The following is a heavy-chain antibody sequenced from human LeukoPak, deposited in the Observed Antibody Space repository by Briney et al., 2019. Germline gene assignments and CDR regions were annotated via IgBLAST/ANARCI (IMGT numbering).Heavy chain of an antibody. CDR1: GGSISSGGYY. D-gene: IGHD5-24*01. CDR3: ARVGRGSNSWFDP. Sequence: SETLSLTCTVSGGSISSGGYYWSWIRQHPGKGLEWTGYIYYSGSTYYNPSLKSRVTISVDMSKNQFSLKLSSVTAADTAVYYCARVGRGSNSWFDPWGQGTLVTVSS. V-gene: IGHV4-31*03. CDR2: IYYSGST. J-gene: IGHJ5*02.